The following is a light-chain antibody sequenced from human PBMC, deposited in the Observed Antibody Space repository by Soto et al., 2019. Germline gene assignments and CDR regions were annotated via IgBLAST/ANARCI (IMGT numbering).Light chain of an antibody. CDR3: SSYGGSSNLV. V-gene: IGLV2-8*01. Sequence: QSALTQPPSASGSPGQSVTISCTGASSDVGGYSYVSWYQQHPGKAPKLMIYEVSKRPSGVPDRFSGSKSGNTASLTVSGLQAEDEADYCCSSYGGSSNLVFGGGTKLTVL. J-gene: IGLJ2*01. CDR1: SSDVGGYSY. CDR2: EVS.